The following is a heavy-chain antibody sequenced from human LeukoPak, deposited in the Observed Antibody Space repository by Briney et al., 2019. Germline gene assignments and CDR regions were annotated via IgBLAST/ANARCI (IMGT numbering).Heavy chain of an antibody. V-gene: IGHV4-59*01. Sequence: ASETLSLTCSVPGGFMTSYYWSWIRQTPVKGLEWIGYIYYSGSTNYNPSFRSRATISVDKSNNRFSLKLSAVTAADSAIYYCAREGYFDTSGYFEYWGQGILVTVSP. CDR3: AREGYFDTSGYFEY. D-gene: IGHD3-22*01. CDR2: IYYSGST. J-gene: IGHJ4*02. CDR1: GGFMTSYY.